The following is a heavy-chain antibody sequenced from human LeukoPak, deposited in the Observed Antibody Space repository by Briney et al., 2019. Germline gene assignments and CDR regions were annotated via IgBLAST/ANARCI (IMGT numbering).Heavy chain of an antibody. D-gene: IGHD5-18*01. CDR3: ARGATFNHPSGYTYGHDAFDI. CDR2: IYYSGST. Sequence: SETLSLTCTVSGGSISSSSYYWGWIRQPPGKGLEWIGSIYYSGSTYYNPSLKSRVTISVDTSKNQFSLKLSSVTAADTAVYYCARGATFNHPSGYTYGHDAFDIWGQGTMVTVSS. V-gene: IGHV4-39*01. CDR1: GGSISSSSYY. J-gene: IGHJ3*02.